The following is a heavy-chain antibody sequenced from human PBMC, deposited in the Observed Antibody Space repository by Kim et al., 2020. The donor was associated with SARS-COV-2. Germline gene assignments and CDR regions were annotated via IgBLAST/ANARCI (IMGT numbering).Heavy chain of an antibody. V-gene: IGHV4-31*03. Sequence: SETLSLTCSVSGGSIRSGGKFWTWIRQHPAKGLEWIGYISYSGNSHYSPSLRSRVSITLQTSENQFSLELTSVTAADTAVQYCARGQHLDYWGQGILVTV. D-gene: IGHD2-2*01. J-gene: IGHJ4*02. CDR3: ARGQHLDY. CDR1: GGSIRSGGKF. CDR2: ISYSGNS.